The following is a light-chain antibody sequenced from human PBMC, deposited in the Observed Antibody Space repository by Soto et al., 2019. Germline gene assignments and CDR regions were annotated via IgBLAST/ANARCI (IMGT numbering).Light chain of an antibody. CDR2: AAS. CDR1: QSISNY. V-gene: IGKV1-39*01. Sequence: DIQLTQCPSSLSASVGDRFSIFCRASQSISNYLNWYQQKPGKAPKVLIFAASTLQSGVPSRFSGSGSGTDFTLTITSLQPEDFATYYCQQSYSRTFGQGTKVDIK. J-gene: IGKJ1*01. CDR3: QQSYSRT.